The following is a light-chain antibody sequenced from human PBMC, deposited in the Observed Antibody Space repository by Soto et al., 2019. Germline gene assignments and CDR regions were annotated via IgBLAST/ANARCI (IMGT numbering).Light chain of an antibody. CDR3: QQYGSSPMYT. J-gene: IGKJ2*01. CDR1: QSVSSSY. CDR2: GAS. V-gene: IGKV3-20*01. Sequence: EIVLTQSPGTLSLSPGGRATLSCRASQSVSSSYLAWYQQKPGQAPRLLIYGASSRATGIPDRFSGSGSGTDFTLTISRLEPEDFAVYYCQQYGSSPMYTFXQGTKVDIK.